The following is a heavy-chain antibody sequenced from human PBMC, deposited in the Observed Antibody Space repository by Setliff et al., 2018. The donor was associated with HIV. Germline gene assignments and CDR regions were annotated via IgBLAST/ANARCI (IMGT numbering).Heavy chain of an antibody. D-gene: IGHD2-21*01. J-gene: IGHJ3*01. CDR2: IYSGDSDA. V-gene: IGHV5-51*01. CDR3: ARRDGRSMNAFQI. CDR1: GYPFDYYW. Sequence: GESLKISCKTSGYPFDYYWIGWVRQMPGKGLEWMGIIYSGDSDATYSPSFKGQVTISLDKSIKTAYLQWSSLRASDTAMYYCARRDGRSMNAFQIWGPGTMVTVSS.